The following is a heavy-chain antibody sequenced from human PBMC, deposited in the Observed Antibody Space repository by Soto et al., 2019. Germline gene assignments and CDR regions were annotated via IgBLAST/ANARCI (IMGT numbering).Heavy chain of an antibody. CDR2: SSNSGSFT. V-gene: IGHV3-11*06. Sequence: GGSLRLSCAASGFTFSDHYMSWIRQAPGKGLEWIGYSSNSGSFTRYADSVKGRFSISRDNAKNSLYLQINSLRGDDTAIYYCVRSGGKYNLLDYWGQGTPVTVSS. J-gene: IGHJ4*02. CDR3: VRSGGKYNLLDY. CDR1: GFTFSDHY. D-gene: IGHD1-1*01.